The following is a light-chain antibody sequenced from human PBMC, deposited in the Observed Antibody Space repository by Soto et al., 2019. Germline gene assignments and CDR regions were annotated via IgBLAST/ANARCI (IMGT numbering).Light chain of an antibody. Sequence: DIQLTQSPSFLSASVGDRVTITCRASQGISSNLAWYQQKPGKAPKLLIYAASTLQSGVPSRFRGSGSGTEFTLTISSLQPEEFATDYCQQFNSYPITFRQGTRLEIK. CDR3: QQFNSYPIT. CDR2: AAS. CDR1: QGISSN. J-gene: IGKJ5*01. V-gene: IGKV1-9*01.